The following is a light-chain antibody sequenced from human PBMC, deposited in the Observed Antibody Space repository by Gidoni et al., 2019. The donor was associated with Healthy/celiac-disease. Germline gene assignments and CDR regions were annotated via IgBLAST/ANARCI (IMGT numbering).Light chain of an antibody. J-gene: IGKJ1*01. CDR1: QSVLYSSNNKNY. CDR3: HQYYSIPRT. Sequence: DIVMTQSPDSLAVSLGEKATINCKSSQSVLYSSNNKNYLTWYQQKPGQPPKLLISWASARESGGPERFSGSGSGKDFNSNNRSPEAEDVAVYYCHQYYSIPRTFGQGTKVEIK. CDR2: WAS. V-gene: IGKV4-1*01.